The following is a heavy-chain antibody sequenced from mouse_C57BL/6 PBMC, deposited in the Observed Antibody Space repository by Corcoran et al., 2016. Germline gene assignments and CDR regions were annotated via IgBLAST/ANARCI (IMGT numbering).Heavy chain of an antibody. V-gene: IGHV1-26*01. D-gene: IGHD3-2*02. J-gene: IGHJ2*01. CDR3: ARGDSSGPHYFDY. Sequence: EVQLQQSGPELVKPGASVKISCKASGYTFTGYYMNWVKQSHGKSLEWIGDINPNNGGTSYNQKFKGKATLTVDKSSSTAYMELRSLTSEDSAVYYCARGDSSGPHYFDYWGQGTTLTVSS. CDR2: INPNNGGT. CDR1: GYTFTGYY.